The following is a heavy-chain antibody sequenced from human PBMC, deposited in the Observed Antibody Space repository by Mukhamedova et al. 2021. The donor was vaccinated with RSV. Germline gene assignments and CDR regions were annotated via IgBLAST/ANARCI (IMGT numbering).Heavy chain of an antibody. J-gene: IGHJ2*01. V-gene: IGHV3-21*01. CDR2: ITSDNKYI. D-gene: IGHD1-14*01. CDR3: ARLKGSKPDWYFDL. Sequence: APGKGLEWLSSITSDNKYIYYADSVKGRFTISRDNARNSAYLQMDSLRAEDTAVYFCARLKGSKPDWYFDLWGRGTLVTVSS.